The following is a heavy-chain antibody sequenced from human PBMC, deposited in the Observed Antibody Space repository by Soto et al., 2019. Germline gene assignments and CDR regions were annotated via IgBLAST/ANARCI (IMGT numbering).Heavy chain of an antibody. CDR2: INWSGGST. V-gene: IGHV3-20*04. J-gene: IGHJ5*02. CDR3: VRRARGYVDL. CDR1: GFTFSDYG. Sequence: EVKLVESGGGLAQPGGSLRLSCVGSGFTFSDYGMSWVRQVPGKGPEWVSGINWSGGSTDYVDSVRGRFTISRDNAKNSLYLQMSDWRAEDTALYYCVRRARGYVDLWGQGTLVTVSS. D-gene: IGHD3-22*01.